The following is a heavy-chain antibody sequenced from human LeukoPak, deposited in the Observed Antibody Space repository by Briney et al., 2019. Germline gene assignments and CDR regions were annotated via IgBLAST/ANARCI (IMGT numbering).Heavy chain of an antibody. CDR1: GFTFSSYS. J-gene: IGHJ4*02. Sequence: SGVSLRLSCAASGFTFSSYSMNWVRQAPGKGLEWIAYISTSSSTIYYADSVKGRFAISRDNARNSLYLQMNSLRAEDTAVYYCARNSLGGYDDYYFDSWGQGTLVTVSS. CDR2: ISTSSSTI. V-gene: IGHV3-48*01. D-gene: IGHD5-12*01. CDR3: ARNSLGGYDDYYFDS.